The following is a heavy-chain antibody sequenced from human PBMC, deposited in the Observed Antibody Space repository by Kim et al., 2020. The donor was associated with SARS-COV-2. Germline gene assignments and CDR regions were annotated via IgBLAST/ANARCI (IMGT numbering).Heavy chain of an antibody. CDR1: GGSISSYY. D-gene: IGHD2-15*01. J-gene: IGHJ6*02. V-gene: IGHV4-59*13. Sequence: SETLSLTCTVSGGSISSYYWSWIRQPPGKGLEWIGYIYYSGSTNYNPSLKSRVTISVDTSKNQFSLKLSSVTAADTAVYYCARDPRYCSGGSCSYGWYGMDVWGQGTTVTV. CDR2: IYYSGST. CDR3: ARDPRYCSGGSCSYGWYGMDV.